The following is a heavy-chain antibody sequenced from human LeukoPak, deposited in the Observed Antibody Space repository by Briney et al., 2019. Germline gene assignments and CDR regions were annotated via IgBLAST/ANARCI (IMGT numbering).Heavy chain of an antibody. V-gene: IGHV4-34*01. CDR3: ARGLYQLLWSYYFDY. J-gene: IGHJ4*02. D-gene: IGHD2-2*01. CDR1: GGSFSGYY. CDR2: INHSGST. Sequence: PSETLSLTCAVYGGSFSGYYWSWIRQPPGKGLEWIGEINHSGSTNYNPSLKSRVTISVDTSKNQFSLKLSSVTAADTAVYYCARGLYQLLWSYYFDYWGQGTLVTVS.